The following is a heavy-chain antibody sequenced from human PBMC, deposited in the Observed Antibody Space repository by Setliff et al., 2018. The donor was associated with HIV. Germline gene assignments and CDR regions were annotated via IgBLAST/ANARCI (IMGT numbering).Heavy chain of an antibody. J-gene: IGHJ1*01. CDR3: ARAGYYGSTSYWEYFQH. Sequence: ASVKVSCKASGYTFTTYGISWVRQAPGQGPEWMGWINTETGNPMYAQGFRGRLVFSLDSSVNTAYLQINSLKTEDTAMYYCARAGYYGSTSYWEYFQHWGQGTLVTVSS. V-gene: IGHV7-4-1*02. CDR2: INTETGNP. D-gene: IGHD3-22*01. CDR1: GYTFTTYG.